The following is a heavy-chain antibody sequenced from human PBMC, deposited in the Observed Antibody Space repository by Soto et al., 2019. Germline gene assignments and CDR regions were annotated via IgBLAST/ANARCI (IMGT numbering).Heavy chain of an antibody. CDR2: IRSKANNYAT. Sequence: TGGSLRLSCAASGFSFSDSPIHWVRQASGKGLEWVGRIRSKANNYATAYAASVKGRFTISRDDSKNTAYLQMNSLKIEDTAVYYCTLPPMATTVLPNLCMDVWGQGTTVTVSS. CDR3: TLPPMATTVLPNLCMDV. V-gene: IGHV3-73*01. CDR1: GFSFSDSP. J-gene: IGHJ6*02. D-gene: IGHD4-17*01.